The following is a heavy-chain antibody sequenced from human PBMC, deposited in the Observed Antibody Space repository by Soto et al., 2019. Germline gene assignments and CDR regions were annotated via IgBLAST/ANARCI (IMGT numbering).Heavy chain of an antibody. D-gene: IGHD6-13*01. J-gene: IGHJ6*03. CDR1: GFTFSSYG. V-gene: IGHV3-33*01. CDR3: ARDKGIAEATGRDDYYYYYMDV. CDR2: IWYDGSNK. Sequence: PGGSLRLSCAVSGFTFSSYGMHWVRQAPGKGLEWVAVIWYDGSNKYYADSVKGRFTISRDNSKNTLYLQMNSLRAEDTAVYYCARDKGIAEATGRDDYYYYYMDVWGKGTTVTVSS.